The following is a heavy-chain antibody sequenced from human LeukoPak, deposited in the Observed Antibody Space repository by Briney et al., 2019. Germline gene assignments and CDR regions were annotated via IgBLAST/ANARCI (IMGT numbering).Heavy chain of an antibody. CDR1: GGTFSSYA. CDR2: IIPILGIA. Sequence: LAASVKVSCKASGGTFSSYAISWVRQAPGQGLEWMGRIIPILGIANYAQKFQGRVTITADKSTSTAYMELSSLRSEDTAVYYCARVPLRDGYNYAYWGQGTLVTVPS. J-gene: IGHJ4*02. V-gene: IGHV1-69*04. CDR3: ARVPLRDGYNYAY. D-gene: IGHD5-24*01.